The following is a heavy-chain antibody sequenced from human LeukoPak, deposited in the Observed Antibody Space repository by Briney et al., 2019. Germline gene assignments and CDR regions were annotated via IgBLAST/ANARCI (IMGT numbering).Heavy chain of an antibody. J-gene: IGHJ4*02. CDR1: GGSISSGGYY. D-gene: IGHD2-21*01. Sequence: PSQTLSLTCTVSGGSISSGGYYWSWIRQHPGKGREWIGYIYYSGSTYYNPSLKSRVTISVDTTKNQFSLKLSSVTAADTAVFYCARVGLIFWWSRGVFDYGGQGTRVTVSS. CDR2: IYYSGST. V-gene: IGHV4-31*03. CDR3: ARVGLIFWWSRGVFDY.